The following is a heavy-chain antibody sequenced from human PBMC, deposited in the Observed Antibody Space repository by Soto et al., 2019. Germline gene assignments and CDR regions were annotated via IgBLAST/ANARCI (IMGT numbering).Heavy chain of an antibody. CDR1: GDTFSFYT. J-gene: IGHJ4*02. Sequence: QVQLVQSGTEVKKPGSSVKVSCKASGDTFSFYTINWVRQAPGLGLEWVGRINPIVSMSNYAQKFQGRVSMTADKSTSTACMELRRLRSDDTAMYFCAASYGSGYRAFDYWGQGALVIVSS. CDR3: AASYGSGYRAFDY. V-gene: IGHV1-69*02. CDR2: INPIVSMS. D-gene: IGHD3-10*01.